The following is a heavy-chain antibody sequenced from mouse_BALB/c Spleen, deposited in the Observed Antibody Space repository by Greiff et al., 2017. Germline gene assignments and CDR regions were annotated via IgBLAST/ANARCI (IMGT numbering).Heavy chain of an antibody. V-gene: IGHV1-37*01. D-gene: IGHD1-1*01. J-gene: IGHJ2*01. CDR2: INPYNGDT. CDR1: GYSFTGYF. CDR3: GRKEYGSSWSFDY. Sequence: DLLQQSGPELVKPGASVKISCKASGYSFTGYFMNWVKQSHGKSLEWIGRINPYNGDTFYNQKFKGKATLTVDKSSSTAHMELLSLTSEDSAVYYCGRKEYGSSWSFDYWGQGTTLTVSS.